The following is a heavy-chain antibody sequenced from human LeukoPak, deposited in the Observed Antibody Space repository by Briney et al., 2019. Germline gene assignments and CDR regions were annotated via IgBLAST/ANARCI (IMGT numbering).Heavy chain of an antibody. CDR1: GFTFSSYG. CDR2: IRYDGSNK. CDR3: AKASGAYYDFWSGPGDAFDI. V-gene: IGHV3-30*02. Sequence: GGSLRLSCAASGFTFSSYGMHWVRQAPGKGLEWVAFIRYDGSNKYYADSVKGRFTISRDNSKNTLYLQMNSLRAEDTAVYYCAKASGAYYDFWSGPGDAFDIWGQGTMVTVSS. D-gene: IGHD3-3*01. J-gene: IGHJ3*02.